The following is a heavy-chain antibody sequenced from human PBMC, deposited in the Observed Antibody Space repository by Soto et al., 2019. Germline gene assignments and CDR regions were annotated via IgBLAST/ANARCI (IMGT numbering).Heavy chain of an antibody. J-gene: IGHJ4*02. D-gene: IGHD3-10*01. CDR3: ARGQGSGSYYDSRQRAPTTDFDY. Sequence: PSETLSLTCAVYGGSSSGYYWSWIRQPPGKGLEWIGEINHSGSTNYNPSLKSRVTMSGDMSKNQFSLKLRSVTAADTAVYYCARGQGSGSYYDSRQRAPTTDFDYWGQGTLVTVSS. V-gene: IGHV4-34*01. CDR2: INHSGST. CDR1: GGSSSGYY.